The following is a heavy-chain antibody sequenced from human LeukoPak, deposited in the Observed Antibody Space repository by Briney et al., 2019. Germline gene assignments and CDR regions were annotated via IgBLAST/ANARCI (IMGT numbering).Heavy chain of an antibody. D-gene: IGHD3-9*01. Sequence: PGGSLRLSCAASGFTFSNAWMSWVRQAPGKGLEWVSVIYDGGSTYYADSVKGRFTISRDNSKNTVYLQTNSLRAEDTAVYYCARGYYDILTGDYYFDYWGQGTQVTVSS. CDR3: ARGYYDILTGDYYFDY. V-gene: IGHV3-53*01. J-gene: IGHJ4*02. CDR1: GFTFSNAW. CDR2: IYDGGST.